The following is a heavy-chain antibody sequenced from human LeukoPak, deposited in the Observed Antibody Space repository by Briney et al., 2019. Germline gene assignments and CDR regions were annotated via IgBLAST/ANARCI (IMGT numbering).Heavy chain of an antibody. D-gene: IGHD7-27*01. J-gene: IGHJ4*02. CDR2: IRGKAYGGTT. V-gene: IGHV3-49*04. CDR1: GFSFGDYA. CDR3: TRAQLGIRY. Sequence: GRSLRLSCTASGFSFGDYAMSWVRQAPGKGLEWVGFIRGKAYGGTTEYAASVKGRFTISRDDSESIAYLQMNSLKTEDTAVYYCTRAQLGIRYWGQGTLVTVSS.